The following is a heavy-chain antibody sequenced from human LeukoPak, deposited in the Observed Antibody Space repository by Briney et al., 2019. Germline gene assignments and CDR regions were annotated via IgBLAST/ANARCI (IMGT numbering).Heavy chain of an antibody. CDR3: AKEVEVAAYFDY. CDR1: GFIVSHNY. D-gene: IGHD5-24*01. Sequence: GGSLRLSCAASGFIVSHNYMTWVRQAPGKGLEWISVIYIDGTTYYADSVKGRFTISRDNSKNTLYLQMNSLRAEDTAVYYCAKEVEVAAYFDYWGQGTLVTVSS. J-gene: IGHJ4*02. V-gene: IGHV3-53*05. CDR2: IYIDGTT.